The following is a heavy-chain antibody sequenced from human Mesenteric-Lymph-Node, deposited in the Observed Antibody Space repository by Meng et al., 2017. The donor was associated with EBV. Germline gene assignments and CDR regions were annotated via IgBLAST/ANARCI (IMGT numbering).Heavy chain of an antibody. V-gene: IGHV3-11*01. J-gene: IGHJ4*02. CDR3: TRVQSWGSYRYLDY. Sequence: QVQVVESGGGLVKPGGSLRLSCAASEFTFSDYYMAWIRQAPGKGLHCGSVKYHADSVKGRFTVSRDASKNTLYLQMNSLRAEDTAVYYCTRVQSWGSYRYLDYWGQGTLVTVSS. CDR1: EFTFSDYY. CDR2: CGSVK. D-gene: IGHD3-16*02.